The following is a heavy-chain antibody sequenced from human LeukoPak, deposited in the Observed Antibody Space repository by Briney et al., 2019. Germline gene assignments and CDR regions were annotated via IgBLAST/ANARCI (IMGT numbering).Heavy chain of an antibody. CDR1: GITLSNYG. D-gene: IGHD3-22*01. CDR3: AKRGVVIRVILVGFHKEAYYFDS. Sequence: PGGSLRLSCAVSGITLSNYGMSWVRQAPGKGLEWVAGISDSGGRTNYADSVKGRFTIPRDSPKNTLHLQMNSLRAEDTAVYFCAKRGVVIRVILVGFHKEAYYFDSWGQGALVTVSS. CDR2: ISDSGGRT. J-gene: IGHJ4*02. V-gene: IGHV3-23*01.